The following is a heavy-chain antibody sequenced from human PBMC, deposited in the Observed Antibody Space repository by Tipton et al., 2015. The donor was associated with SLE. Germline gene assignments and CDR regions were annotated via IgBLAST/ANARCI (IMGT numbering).Heavy chain of an antibody. J-gene: IGHJ6*02. CDR3: ARQRLRLLSPLDA. CDR2: IYFTGSA. D-gene: IGHD3-10*01. CDR1: GDSIADYI. Sequence: TLSLTCTVSGDSIADYICSWIRQPPGKGLEWIGQIYFTGSATYNPSLKSRVTISVDTSKNQFSLKLSSVTAADMATYYCARQRLRLLSPLDAWGQGTTVTGSS. V-gene: IGHV4-59*08.